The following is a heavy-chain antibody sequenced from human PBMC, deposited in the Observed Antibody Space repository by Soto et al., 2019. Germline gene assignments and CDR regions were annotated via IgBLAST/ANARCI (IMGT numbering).Heavy chain of an antibody. J-gene: IGHJ6*02. CDR1: GFTFSSYA. D-gene: IGHD3-10*01. CDR2: ISGSGGST. Sequence: GALRLSCAAPGFTFSSYAMSWGRPAPGKGLEWVSAISGSGGSTYYADSVKGRFTISRDNSKNTLYLQMNSLRAEDTAVYYCAKGFPPMATYYYYGMDVWGQGTTVTVSS. V-gene: IGHV3-23*01. CDR3: AKGFPPMATYYYYGMDV.